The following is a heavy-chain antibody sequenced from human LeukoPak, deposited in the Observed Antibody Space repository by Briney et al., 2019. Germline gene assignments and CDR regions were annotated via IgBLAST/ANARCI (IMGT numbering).Heavy chain of an antibody. CDR1: ELTFSRYA. J-gene: IGHJ4*02. Sequence: GGSLRLSCAASELTFSRYAMTWVRQAPGKGLEWVSTISAGGENTFYADSVKGRFTISRDNSRSTRYLQMNSLRAEDTAVYYCTTDAGYTSRWYNYWGQGTLVTVSS. D-gene: IGHD6-13*01. CDR2: ISAGGENT. CDR3: TTDAGYTSRWYNY. V-gene: IGHV3-23*01.